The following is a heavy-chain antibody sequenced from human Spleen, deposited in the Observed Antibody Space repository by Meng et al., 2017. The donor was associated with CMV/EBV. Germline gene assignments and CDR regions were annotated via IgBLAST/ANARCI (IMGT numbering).Heavy chain of an antibody. CDR1: GFTFSSYS. V-gene: IGHV3-21*04. D-gene: IGHD4-17*01. J-gene: IGHJ6*02. CDR3: ARDYGDYAGRGYYYGMDV. CDR2: ISITSNHI. Sequence: GESLKISCAASGFTFSSYSVNWVRQAPGKGLQWVSSISITSNHIYYADSVKGRFTISRDNAKNSLYLQMNSLRAEDTAVYYCARDYGDYAGRGYYYGMDVWGQGTTVTVSS.